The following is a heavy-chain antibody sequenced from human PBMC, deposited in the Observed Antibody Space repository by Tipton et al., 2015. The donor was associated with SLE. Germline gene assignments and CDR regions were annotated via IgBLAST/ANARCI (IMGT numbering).Heavy chain of an antibody. Sequence: TLSLTCIVSGGSITTRSYYWGWIRQPPGKGLEWIASISYSGATYYNPSLKSRVIISLDTSRNHFALKLRSVTAADTGVYYCVKSVVVVSPRYYYYYMDVWGKGTTVTVSS. J-gene: IGHJ6*03. V-gene: IGHV4-39*02. CDR2: ISYSGAT. D-gene: IGHD2-15*01. CDR3: VKSVVVVSPRYYYYYMDV. CDR1: GGSITTRSYY.